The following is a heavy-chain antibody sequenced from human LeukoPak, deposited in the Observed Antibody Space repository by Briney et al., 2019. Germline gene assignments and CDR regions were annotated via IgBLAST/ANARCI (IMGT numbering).Heavy chain of an antibody. J-gene: IGHJ6*02. CDR1: GGTFSSYA. V-gene: IGHV1-69*01. Sequence: SVKVSCKASGGTFSSYAISWVRQAPGQGLEWMGGTIPIFGTANYAQKFQGRVTITADESTSTAYMELSSLRSEDTAVYYCARDAALARYYYGMDVWGQGTTVTVSS. CDR2: TIPIFGTA. CDR3: ARDAALARYYYGMDV. D-gene: IGHD6-13*01.